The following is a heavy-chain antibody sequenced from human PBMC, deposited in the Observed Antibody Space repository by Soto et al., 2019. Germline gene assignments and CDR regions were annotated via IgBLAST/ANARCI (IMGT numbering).Heavy chain of an antibody. D-gene: IGHD6-19*01. Sequence: GASVEVCCKASGYTFTGYYMHWVRQAPRQGLEWMGWINPNSGGTNYAQKFQGWVTMTRDTSISTAYMELSRLRSDDTAVYYCARESYSPQWLVPLYNYYYGMDVWGQGTTVTVSS. CDR2: INPNSGGT. CDR3: ARESYSPQWLVPLYNYYYGMDV. V-gene: IGHV1-2*04. J-gene: IGHJ6*02. CDR1: GYTFTGYY.